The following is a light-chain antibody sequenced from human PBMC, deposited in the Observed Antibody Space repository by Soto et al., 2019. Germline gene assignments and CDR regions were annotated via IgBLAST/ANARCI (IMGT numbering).Light chain of an antibody. CDR3: SSYTSSRAYV. V-gene: IGLV2-14*01. J-gene: IGLJ1*01. Sequence: QSVLTQPAPVSGSPGQSITFSCTGTSSDIGVYNYVSWYQQHPGKAPKLMIYEVNNRPSGVSNRFSGSKSGNTASLTISGLQAEDEADYYCSSYTSSRAYVFGIGTKVTVL. CDR1: SSDIGVYNY. CDR2: EVN.